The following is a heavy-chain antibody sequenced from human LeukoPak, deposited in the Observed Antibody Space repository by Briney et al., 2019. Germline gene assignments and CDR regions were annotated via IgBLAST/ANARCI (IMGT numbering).Heavy chain of an antibody. CDR3: ASSEATTTPPPYGMDV. CDR2: IYYTGGT. CDR1: GGSISSGGYF. D-gene: IGHD5-12*01. V-gene: IGHV4-31*03. Sequence: SQTLSLTCTISGGSISSGGYFWSWIRQLPGKDLEWIGYIYYTGGTFYNPSLKSRVTMSIDTSKNQISLKLSSVTAADTAVYYCASSEATTTPPPYGMDVWGQGTTVTVSS. J-gene: IGHJ6*02.